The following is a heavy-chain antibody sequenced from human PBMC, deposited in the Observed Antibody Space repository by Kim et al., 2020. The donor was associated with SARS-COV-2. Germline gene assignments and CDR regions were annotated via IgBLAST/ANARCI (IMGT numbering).Heavy chain of an antibody. D-gene: IGHD4-17*01. V-gene: IGHV1-69*06. J-gene: IGHJ4*02. CDR3: ARAPAVTHAVDY. Sequence: SVKVSCKASGGTFSSYAISWVRQAPGQGLEWMGGIIPIFGTANYAQKFQGRVTITADKSTSTAHMELSSLRSEDTAVYYCARAPAVTHAVDYWGQGTLVTVSS. CDR2: IIPIFGTA. CDR1: GGTFSSYA.